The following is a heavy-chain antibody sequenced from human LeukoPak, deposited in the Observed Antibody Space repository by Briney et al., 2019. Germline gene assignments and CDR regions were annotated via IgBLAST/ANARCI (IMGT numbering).Heavy chain of an antibody. CDR3: ATTVTTRYYFDY. CDR1: GDSINSGDYY. V-gene: IGHV4-39*01. CDR2: MYYSGST. Sequence: SETLSLTCTVSGDSINSGDYYWTWIRQPPGKGLEWIGNMYYSGSTYYNPSLKSRVTISVDTYKSRFSLKLSSVTAADTAVYYCATTVTTRYYFDYWGQGTLVTVSS. D-gene: IGHD4-17*01. J-gene: IGHJ4*02.